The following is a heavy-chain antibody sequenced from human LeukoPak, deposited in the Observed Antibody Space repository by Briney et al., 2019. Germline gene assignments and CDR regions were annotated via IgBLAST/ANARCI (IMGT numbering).Heavy chain of an antibody. CDR2: TYYSGST. V-gene: IGHV4-39*01. Sequence: SETLSLTCTVSGGSISSSSYYWGWIRQPPGKGLEWIGSTYYSGSTYYNPSLKSRVTISVDTSKNQFSLKLSSVTAADTAVYYCARLGTVTTYWGQGTLVTVSS. CDR1: GGSISSSSYY. CDR3: ARLGTVTTY. J-gene: IGHJ4*02. D-gene: IGHD4-17*01.